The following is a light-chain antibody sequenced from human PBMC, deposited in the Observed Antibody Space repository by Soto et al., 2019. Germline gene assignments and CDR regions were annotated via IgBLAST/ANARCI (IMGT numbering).Light chain of an antibody. CDR1: SGAVTSGYY. J-gene: IGLJ3*02. CDR2: NTS. V-gene: IGLV7-43*01. Sequence: QAVVTQEPSLTVSPGGTVTLTCASSSGAVTSGYYPNWFQQKPGQAPRALIYNTSKKQSWTPARFSGSLLGGRAALTLSGAQPEDEAEYYCLLYYGGAQPWVFGGGTQLTVL. CDR3: LLYYGGAQPWV.